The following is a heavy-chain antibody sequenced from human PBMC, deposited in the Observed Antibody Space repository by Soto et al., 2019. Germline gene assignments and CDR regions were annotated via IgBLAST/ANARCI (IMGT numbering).Heavy chain of an antibody. CDR3: ARDLFGGYCLDY. CDR2: VYYDGHT. V-gene: IGHV4-59*01. D-gene: IGHD5-12*01. CDR1: GGSINNNF. Sequence: SETLSLTCTVSGGSINNNFWGWILQPPGKGLEWIGYVYYDGHTDYNPSLESRVTIAVDTSKNQFSLRLTSVTAADTAVYYCARDLFGGYCLDYWGQGALVTVSS. J-gene: IGHJ4*02.